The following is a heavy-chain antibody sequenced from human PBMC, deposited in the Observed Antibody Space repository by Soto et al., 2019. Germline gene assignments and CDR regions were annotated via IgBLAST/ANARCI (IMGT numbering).Heavy chain of an antibody. Sequence: QVQLQESGPGLVKPSEPLSLTCTVSGDSMTKYYWSWIRQPAGTGLEWIGRIYTSGSTNYNPSLKSRVTMSIDTSNNQFSLKLKSVTAADTAVYYCARTVGAAYYFDFWGQGALVTVSS. CDR3: ARTVGAAYYFDF. CDR2: IYTSGST. V-gene: IGHV4-4*07. D-gene: IGHD1-26*01. CDR1: GDSMTKYY. J-gene: IGHJ4*02.